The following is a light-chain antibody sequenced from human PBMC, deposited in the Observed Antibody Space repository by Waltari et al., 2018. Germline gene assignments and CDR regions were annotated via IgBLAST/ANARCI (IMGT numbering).Light chain of an antibody. Sequence: EVVVTQSPATLSVSPGERAILPCRASQSVSSNLAWYQQKPGQAPRPLIYGASARAIGIPARFSGSGSGTEFTLTISSLQSEDFAVYYCQQYNGWPPWTFGQGTRVEIK. V-gene: IGKV3-15*01. J-gene: IGKJ1*01. CDR3: QQYNGWPPWT. CDR2: GAS. CDR1: QSVSSN.